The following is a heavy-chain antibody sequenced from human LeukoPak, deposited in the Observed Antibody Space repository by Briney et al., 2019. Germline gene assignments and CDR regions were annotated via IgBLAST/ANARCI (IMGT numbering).Heavy chain of an antibody. D-gene: IGHD6-13*01. CDR2: IYSGGST. CDR3: ARAASGYSSSWMRPYFDY. J-gene: IGHJ4*02. V-gene: IGHV3-53*01. Sequence: GGSLRLSCAASGFTVSSNYMSWVRQAPGKGLEWVSVIYSGGSTYYADSVKGRFTISRDNSKNTLYLQMNSLRAEDTAVYYCARAASGYSSSWMRPYFDYWGQGTLVTVSS. CDR1: GFTVSSNY.